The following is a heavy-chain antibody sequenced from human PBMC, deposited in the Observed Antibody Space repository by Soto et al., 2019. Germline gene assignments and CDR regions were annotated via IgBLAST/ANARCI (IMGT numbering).Heavy chain of an antibody. CDR3: AKDRRPNYYYGMDV. D-gene: IGHD6-25*01. CDR1: GFTFSSYG. V-gene: IGHV3-30*18. CDR2: ISYDGSNK. Sequence: QVQLVESGGGVVQPGRSLRLSCEASGFTFSSYGMHWVRQAPGKGLEWVAVISYDGSNKYYADSVKGRFTISRDNSKNTLYLQMNSLRAEDTAVYYCAKDRRPNYYYGMDVWGQGTTVTVSS. J-gene: IGHJ6*02.